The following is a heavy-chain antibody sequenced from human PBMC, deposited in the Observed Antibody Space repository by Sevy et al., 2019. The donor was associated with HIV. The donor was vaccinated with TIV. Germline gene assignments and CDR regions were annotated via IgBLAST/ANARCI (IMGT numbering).Heavy chain of an antibody. CDR3: TLVGLYCSGGSCYSAGFDS. D-gene: IGHD2-15*01. V-gene: IGHV3-15*01. CDR2: MKSKTDGGTT. Sequence: GGSLRLSCAAFGFTFTNAWMSWVRQAPGKGLEWVGRMKSKTDGGTTDYAAPVKGRFTIARDDSKNTLYLHMNSLKTEDTAVYYCTLVGLYCSGGSCYSAGFDSWGQGTLVTVSS. CDR1: GFTFTNAW. J-gene: IGHJ4*02.